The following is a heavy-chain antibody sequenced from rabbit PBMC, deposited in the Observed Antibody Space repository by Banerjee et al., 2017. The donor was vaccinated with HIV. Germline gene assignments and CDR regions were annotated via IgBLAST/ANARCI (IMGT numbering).Heavy chain of an antibody. Sequence: QQQLEESGGGLVKPGGTLTLTCKASGIDFSSSYYMCWVRQAPGKGLEWIACIVAGSGGGTYYASWAKGRFTISRTSSTTVTLQMTSLTAADTATYFCARDHNFGDDGDGGWLDLWGPGTLVTVS. J-gene: IGHJ5*01. V-gene: IGHV1S45*01. CDR1: GIDFSSSYY. CDR2: IVAGSGGGT. CDR3: ARDHNFGDDGDGGWLDL. D-gene: IGHD2-1*01.